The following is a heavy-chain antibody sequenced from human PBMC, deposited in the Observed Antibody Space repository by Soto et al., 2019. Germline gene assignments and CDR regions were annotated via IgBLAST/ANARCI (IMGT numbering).Heavy chain of an antibody. V-gene: IGHV3-30*04. CDR3: AKDQYRITLVRVPFDP. J-gene: IGHJ5*02. CDR2: ISYDGSNK. Sequence: QVQVVESGGGVVQPGRSLRLSCTASGFTFSNYAMHWVRQAPGKGLEWVAVISYDGSNKYYADSVKGRFTISRDNSKNTLYLQMNSLRAEDTAVYYCAKDQYRITLVRVPFDPWGQGTLVTVSS. CDR1: GFTFSNYA. D-gene: IGHD3-10*01.